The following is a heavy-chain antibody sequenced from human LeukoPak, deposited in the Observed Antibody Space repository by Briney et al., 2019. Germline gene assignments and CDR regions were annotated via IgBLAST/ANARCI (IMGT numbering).Heavy chain of an antibody. D-gene: IGHD1-26*01. J-gene: IGHJ4*02. CDR3: ARGEHYFDY. CDR2: ISSSSSYI. V-gene: IGHV3-21*01. Sequence: PGGSLRPSCAPSGFALRSFLITWVRRSPGKGREWVSSISSSSSYIYYADSVKGRFTISRDNAKNSLYLQMNSLRAEDTAVYYCARGEHYFDYWGQGTLVTVSS. CDR1: GFALRSFL.